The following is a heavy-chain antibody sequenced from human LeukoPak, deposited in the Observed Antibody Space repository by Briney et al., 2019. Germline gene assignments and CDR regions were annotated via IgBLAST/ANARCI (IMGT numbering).Heavy chain of an antibody. CDR1: GFTFSSYG. CDR2: IIGGAGST. Sequence: GGTLRLSCAASGFTFSSYGMSWVRQAPGKGLEWVSGIIGGAGSTYYADSVKGRFTISGDNSKNTLFLQMNSLRAEDTAVYYCAHGAMYQLDYWGQGTLVTVSS. CDR3: AHGAMYQLDY. J-gene: IGHJ4*02. D-gene: IGHD2-2*01. V-gene: IGHV3-23*01.